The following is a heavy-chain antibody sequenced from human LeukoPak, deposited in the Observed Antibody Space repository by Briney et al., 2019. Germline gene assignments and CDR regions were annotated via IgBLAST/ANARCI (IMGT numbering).Heavy chain of an antibody. CDR3: ARVVAGLAALDV. V-gene: IGHV4-31*03. D-gene: IGHD2-15*01. CDR1: GVSISSGGYY. CDR2: IFFSGST. J-gene: IGHJ3*01. Sequence: SQTLSLTCTVSGVSISSGGYYWIWIRQHPGKGLEWIGYIFFSGSTYYNPSLESRVNISVDTSENQFSLKVTSVTAADTAVYYCARVVAGLAALDVWGQGTVVTVSS.